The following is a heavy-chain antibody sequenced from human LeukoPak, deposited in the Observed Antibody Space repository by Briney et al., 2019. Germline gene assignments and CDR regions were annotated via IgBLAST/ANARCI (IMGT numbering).Heavy chain of an antibody. CDR2: IRYDGSNK. J-gene: IGHJ4*02. V-gene: IGHV3-30*02. CDR3: ANNPYDSSGAPPFDY. CDR1: GFTFSSYG. Sequence: SGGSLRLSCAASGFTFSSYGMHWVRQAPGKGLEWVAFIRYDGSNKYYADSVKGRFTISRDNSKNTLYLQMNSLRAEDTAVYYCANNPYDSSGAPPFDYWGQGTLVTVSS. D-gene: IGHD3-22*01.